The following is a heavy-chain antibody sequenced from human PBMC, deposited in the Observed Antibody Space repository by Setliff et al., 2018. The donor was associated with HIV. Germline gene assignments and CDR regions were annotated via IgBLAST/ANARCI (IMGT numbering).Heavy chain of an antibody. CDR1: GVSIVTGGFY. CDR2: VYYTGKT. D-gene: IGHD2-15*01. CDR3: ARGLHANWHVVDI. Sequence: PSETLSLTCSVPGVSIVTGGFYYNWIRHHPGTGLEWIGTVYYTGKTYYNPSLQSRLTMSADTSKNQLYLKINSVTAADTAVYFCARGLHANWHVVDIWGPGTMVTVSS. V-gene: IGHV4-31*03. J-gene: IGHJ3*02.